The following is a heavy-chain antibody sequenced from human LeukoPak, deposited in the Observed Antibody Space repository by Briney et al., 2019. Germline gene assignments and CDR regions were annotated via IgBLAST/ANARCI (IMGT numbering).Heavy chain of an antibody. D-gene: IGHD2/OR15-2a*01. CDR1: GFTFRDYY. J-gene: IGHJ2*01. CDR2: IYYSGST. CDR3: ARAFRARYFDL. Sequence: PGGSLRLSCVASGFTFRDYYMSWIRRAPGKGLEWIGIIYYSGSTYYNPSLKGRVTISVDTSKNQFSLKLSSVTAADTAVYYCARAFRARYFDLWGRGTLVTVSS. V-gene: IGHV4-38-2*01.